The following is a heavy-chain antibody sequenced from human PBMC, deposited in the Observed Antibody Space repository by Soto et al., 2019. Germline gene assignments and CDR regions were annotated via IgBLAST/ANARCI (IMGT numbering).Heavy chain of an antibody. D-gene: IGHD6-19*01. J-gene: IGHJ4*01. CDR1: GFPFSSYA. CDR2: ISGSGGST. V-gene: IGHV3-23*01. CDR3: AKDRGGYERPSSGWPY. Sequence: GGSLRLSCAASGFPFSSYAMILVCPAPGKGLEWVSAISGSGGSTYYADSVKGRFTISRDNSKNTLYLQMNSLRAEDTAVYYCAKDRGGYERPSSGWPYWGHGTLVTVSS.